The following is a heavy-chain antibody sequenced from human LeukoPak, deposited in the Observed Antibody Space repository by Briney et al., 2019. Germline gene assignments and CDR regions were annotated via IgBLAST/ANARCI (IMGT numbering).Heavy chain of an antibody. CDR1: GYTLTELS. J-gene: IGHJ4*02. D-gene: IGHD3-3*01. Sequence: GASVKVSCKVSGYTLTELSMHWVRQAPGKGLEWMGGFDPEDGETIYAQKFQGRVTITTDESTSTAYMELSSLRSEDTAVYYCAGGDLLRFLEWSQYYFDYWGQGTLVTVSS. CDR2: FDPEDGET. V-gene: IGHV1-24*01. CDR3: AGGDLLRFLEWSQYYFDY.